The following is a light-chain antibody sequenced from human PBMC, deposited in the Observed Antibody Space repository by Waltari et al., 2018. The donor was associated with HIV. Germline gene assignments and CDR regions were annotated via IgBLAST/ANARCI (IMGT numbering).Light chain of an antibody. CDR3: QQYNSYPRT. Sequence: DIQMPQSPSTLSASVGDRVTITCRARQSISSWLAWYQQKPGKAPKLLVYKASSLESGVPSRFSGSGSGTEFTLTISSLQPDDFATYYCQQYNSYPRTVGQGTKVEIK. CDR2: KAS. J-gene: IGKJ1*01. V-gene: IGKV1-5*03. CDR1: QSISSW.